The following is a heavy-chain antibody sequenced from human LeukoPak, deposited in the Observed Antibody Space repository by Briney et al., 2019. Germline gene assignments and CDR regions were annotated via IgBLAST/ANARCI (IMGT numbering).Heavy chain of an antibody. V-gene: IGHV4-34*01. CDR1: GGSISSYY. CDR3: ARGGCSGGSCPTNWFDP. Sequence: TSETLSLTCTVSGGSISSYYWSWIRQPPGKGLEWIGEINHSGSTNYNPSRKSRVTISVDTSKNQFSLKLSSVTAADTAVYYCARGGCSGGSCPTNWFDPWGQGTLVTVSS. CDR2: INHSGST. J-gene: IGHJ5*02. D-gene: IGHD2-15*01.